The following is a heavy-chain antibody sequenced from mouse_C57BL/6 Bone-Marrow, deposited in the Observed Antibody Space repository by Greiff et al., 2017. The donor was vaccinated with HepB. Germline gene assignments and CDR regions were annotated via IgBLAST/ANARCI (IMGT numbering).Heavy chain of an antibody. CDR2: ISDGGSYT. D-gene: IGHD1-1*01. CDR3: ARDRGYYGSSFYWYFDV. Sequence: EVMLVESGGGLVKPGGSLKLSCAASGFTFSSYAMSWVRQTPEKRLEWVATISDGGSYTYYPDNVKGRFTISRDNAKNNLYLQMSHLKSEDTAVYYCARDRGYYGSSFYWYFDVWGTGTTVTVTA. J-gene: IGHJ1*03. V-gene: IGHV5-4*01. CDR1: GFTFSSYA.